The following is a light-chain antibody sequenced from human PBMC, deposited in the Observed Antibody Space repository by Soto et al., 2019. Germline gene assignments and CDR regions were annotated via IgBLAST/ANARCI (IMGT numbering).Light chain of an antibody. CDR2: GAS. CDR1: QSSSNN. V-gene: IGKV3-15*01. Sequence: DIVMTQSPATLSVSPGERATLSCSASQSSSNNLVWYQQKPGQAPRVLIYGASTRATGIPARFSGSGSGTEFTLTISSLQSVDFAFYYCQQNSDWPPLTFGGGTKLEIK. CDR3: QQNSDWPPLT. J-gene: IGKJ4*01.